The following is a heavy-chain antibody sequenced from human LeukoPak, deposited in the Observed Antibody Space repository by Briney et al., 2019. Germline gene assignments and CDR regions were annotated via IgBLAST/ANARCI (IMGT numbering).Heavy chain of an antibody. D-gene: IGHD3-22*01. CDR3: ASNYYDSSPFDY. J-gene: IGHJ4*02. CDR2: IIPIFGTA. V-gene: IGHV1-69*13. CDR1: GGTFSSYA. Sequence: ASVKVSCKASGGTFSSYAISWVRQAPGQGLEWMGGIIPIFGTANYAQKFQGRVTITADESTSTAYMGLSSLRSEDTAVYYCASNYYDSSPFDYWGQGTLVTVSS.